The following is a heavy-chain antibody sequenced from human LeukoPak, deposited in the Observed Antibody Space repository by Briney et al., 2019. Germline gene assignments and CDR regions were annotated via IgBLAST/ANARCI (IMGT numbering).Heavy chain of an antibody. V-gene: IGHV1-69*13. J-gene: IGHJ4*02. CDR3: ARETYSSSWSFDY. CDR1: GYTFTNYG. D-gene: IGHD6-13*01. CDR2: IIPIFGTA. Sequence: GASVKVSCKASGYTFTNYGVSWVRQAPGQGLEWMGGIIPIFGTANYAQKFQGRVTITADESTSTAYMELSSLRSEDTAVYYCARETYSSSWSFDYWGQGTLVTVSS.